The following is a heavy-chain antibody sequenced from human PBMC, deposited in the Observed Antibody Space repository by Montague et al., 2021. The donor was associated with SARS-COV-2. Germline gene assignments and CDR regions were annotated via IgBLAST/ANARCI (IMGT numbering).Heavy chain of an antibody. CDR1: GGSISSGDYY. Sequence: TLSLTCTVSGGSISSGDYYWCWIRQHPGKGLEWIGYIYYSGSTYYTPSLKSRVTISVDTSKNQFYLKLSFVTAADTAVYYCARGGSYSGGGYGVEYYYGMDVWGQGTTVTVSS. J-gene: IGHJ6*02. CDR2: IYYSGST. V-gene: IGHV4-31*03. CDR3: ARGGSYSGGGYGVEYYYGMDV. D-gene: IGHD6-13*01.